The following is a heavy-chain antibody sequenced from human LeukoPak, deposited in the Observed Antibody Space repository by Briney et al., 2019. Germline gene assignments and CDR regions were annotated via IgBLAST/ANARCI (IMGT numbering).Heavy chain of an antibody. Sequence: SSETLSLTCSVSGGSIRSSNYFWGWIRQSPGKGLEWIAAIHYDASTYYNPSLKSRVTISLDTSKNQFSLKLTSVTAADTAVYYCARDTVRGAFGDYTPGDYWGQGTLVTVSS. V-gene: IGHV4-39*07. CDR1: GGSIRSSNYF. J-gene: IGHJ4*02. CDR3: ARDTVRGAFGDYTPGDY. CDR2: IHYDAST. D-gene: IGHD4-17*01.